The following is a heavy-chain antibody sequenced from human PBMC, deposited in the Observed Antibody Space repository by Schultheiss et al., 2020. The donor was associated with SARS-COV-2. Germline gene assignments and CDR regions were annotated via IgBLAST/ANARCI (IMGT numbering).Heavy chain of an antibody. J-gene: IGHJ3*02. CDR2: ISYDGSNK. V-gene: IGHV3-30-3*01. CDR3: ARGPGQWLYSGAFDI. D-gene: IGHD6-19*01. CDR1: GFTFSSYA. Sequence: GESLKISCAASGFTFSSYAMHWVRQAPGKGLEWVAVISYDGSNKYYADSVKGRFTISRDNSKNTLYLQMNSLRAEDTAVYYCARGPGQWLYSGAFDIWGQGTMVTVSS.